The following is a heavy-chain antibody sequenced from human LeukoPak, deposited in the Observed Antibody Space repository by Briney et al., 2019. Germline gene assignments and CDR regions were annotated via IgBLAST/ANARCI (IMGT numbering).Heavy chain of an antibody. CDR3: AREDYYDSSGYESAAFDI. J-gene: IGHJ3*02. CDR1: GFTFSDYY. Sequence: GGSLRLSCAASGFTFSDYYMSWIRQAPGKGLEWVSYISSSGSTIYYADSVKGRFTISRDNAKNSLYLQMNSLRAEDTAVYYCAREDYYDSSGYESAAFDIWGQGTMVTVSS. CDR2: ISSSGSTI. D-gene: IGHD3-22*01. V-gene: IGHV3-11*04.